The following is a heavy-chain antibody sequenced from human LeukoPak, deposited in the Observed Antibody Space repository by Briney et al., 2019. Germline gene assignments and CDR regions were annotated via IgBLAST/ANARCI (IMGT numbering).Heavy chain of an antibody. J-gene: IGHJ4*02. V-gene: IGHV4-59*11. Sequence: SETLSLTCTVSGDSISSHSWSWIRQPPGKGLEWIGYIYYTGRTNYNPSLKSRVTMSVDTSKNQFSLKLKSVTAADTAMYYCARSGTVTGYLYWGQGSLVTVSS. D-gene: IGHD3-9*01. CDR2: IYYTGRT. CDR3: ARSGTVTGYLY. CDR1: GDSISSHS.